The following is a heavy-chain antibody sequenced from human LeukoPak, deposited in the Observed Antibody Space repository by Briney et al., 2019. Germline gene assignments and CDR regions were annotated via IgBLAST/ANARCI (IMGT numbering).Heavy chain of an antibody. J-gene: IGHJ4*02. CDR1: GYTFTGYY. CDR3: ARFDVSGSSLFDY. V-gene: IGHV1-2*04. CDR2: INPNSGGT. Sequence: ASVKVSCKASGYTFTGYYMHWVRQAPGQGLEWMGWINPNSGGTNYAQKFQGWVTMTRDTSISTAYMELSRLRSDDTAVYYCARFDVSGSSLFDYWGQGTLVTVSS. D-gene: IGHD3-16*01.